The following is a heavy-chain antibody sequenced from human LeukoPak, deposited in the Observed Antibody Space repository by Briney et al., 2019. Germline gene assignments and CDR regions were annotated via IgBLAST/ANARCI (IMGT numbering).Heavy chain of an antibody. D-gene: IGHD2-2*01. CDR3: ARDWGVVPAAYGVAFDI. CDR2: IIPIFGTA. Sequence: SVKVSCKASGYTFSNYGVSWVRQAPGQGLEWMGGIIPIFGTANYAQKFQGRVTITADESTSTAYMELSSLRSEDTAVYYCARDWGVVPAAYGVAFDIWGQGTMVTVSS. J-gene: IGHJ3*02. CDR1: GYTFSNYG. V-gene: IGHV1-69*13.